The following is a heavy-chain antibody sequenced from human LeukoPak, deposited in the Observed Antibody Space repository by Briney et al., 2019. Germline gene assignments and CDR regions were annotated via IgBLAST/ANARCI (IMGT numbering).Heavy chain of an antibody. J-gene: IGHJ4*02. CDR3: ARDPNYYDSSGYYGGKVYYFDY. V-gene: IGHV1-69*04. D-gene: IGHD3-22*01. CDR1: GGTFSTYS. Sequence: GASVKVSCKASGGTFSTYSTSWVRQAPGQGLEWMGRIIPILGIANYAQKFQGRVTITADKSTSTAYMELSSLRSEDTAVYYCARDPNYYDSSGYYGGKVYYFDYWGQGTLVTVSS. CDR2: IIPILGIA.